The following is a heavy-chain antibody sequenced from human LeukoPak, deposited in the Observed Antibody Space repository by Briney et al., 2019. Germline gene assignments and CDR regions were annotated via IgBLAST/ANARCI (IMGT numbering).Heavy chain of an antibody. V-gene: IGHV3-23*01. Sequence: GGSLRLSCAASGFTLSSYAMSWVRQAPGKGLEWVSAISDSGNTYHADSVKGRFTISRDSSKNTLFLQMNRLRPEDAAVYYCAKDESIVGATTGDYWGQGTLVTVSS. D-gene: IGHD1-26*01. CDR2: ISDSGNT. CDR1: GFTLSSYA. CDR3: AKDESIVGATTGDY. J-gene: IGHJ4*02.